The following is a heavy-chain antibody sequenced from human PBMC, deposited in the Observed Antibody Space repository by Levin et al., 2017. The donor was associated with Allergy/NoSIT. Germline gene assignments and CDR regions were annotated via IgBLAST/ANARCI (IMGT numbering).Heavy chain of an antibody. CDR3: AKLAPAITIFGVGGVIGDAFDI. Sequence: GESLKISCAASGFTFSSYAMSWVRQAPGKGLEWVSAISGSGGSTYYADSVKGRFTISRDNSKNTLYLQMNSLRAEDTAVYYCAKLAPAITIFGVGGVIGDAFDIWGQGTMVTVSS. J-gene: IGHJ3*02. CDR2: ISGSGGST. CDR1: GFTFSSYA. D-gene: IGHD3-3*01. V-gene: IGHV3-23*01.